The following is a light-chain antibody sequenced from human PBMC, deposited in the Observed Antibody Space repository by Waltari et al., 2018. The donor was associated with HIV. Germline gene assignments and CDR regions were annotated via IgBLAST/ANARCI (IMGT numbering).Light chain of an antibody. CDR2: EVS. V-gene: IGLV2-8*01. CDR3: SSYAGSTVI. CDR1: SSDVGGHKY. Sequence: QSALTQPPSASGSPGPSVTISCTGPSSDVGGHKYVSWYQQHPGKAPKPIIYEVSKRPSGVPDRFSGSKSGNTASLTVSGLQADDEADFYCSSYAGSTVIFGGGTKLTVL. J-gene: IGLJ2*01.